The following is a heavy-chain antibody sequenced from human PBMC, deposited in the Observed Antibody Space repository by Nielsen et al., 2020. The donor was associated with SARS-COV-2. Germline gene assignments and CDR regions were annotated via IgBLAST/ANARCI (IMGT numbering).Heavy chain of an antibody. CDR1: GGSISSGGYY. V-gene: IGHV4-31*03. J-gene: IGHJ6*02. CDR2: IYYSGST. Sequence: SETLSLTCTVSGGSISSGGYYWSWIRQHPGKGLEWIGYIYYSGSTYYNLSLKSRVTISVDTSKNQFSLKLSSVTAADTAGYYCARRYYYYGMDVWGQGTTGTVSS. CDR3: ARRYYYYGMDV.